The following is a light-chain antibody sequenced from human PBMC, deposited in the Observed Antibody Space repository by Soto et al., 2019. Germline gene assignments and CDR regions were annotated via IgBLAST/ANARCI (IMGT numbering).Light chain of an antibody. J-gene: IGLJ2*01. Sequence: HSVLTQPPSVSGAPGQRVTISCTGSSSNIGAGYDVHWYQQLPGTAPKLLIYGNSNRPSGVPDRFSGSKSGTSASLAITGLQAEDEADYYCQSYDSSLSGLHVVFGGGTQLTVL. CDR3: QSYDSSLSGLHVV. V-gene: IGLV1-40*01. CDR2: GNS. CDR1: SSNIGAGYD.